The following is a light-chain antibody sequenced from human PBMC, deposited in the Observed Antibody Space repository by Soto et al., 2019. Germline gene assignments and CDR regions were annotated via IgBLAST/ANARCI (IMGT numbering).Light chain of an antibody. CDR2: DAS. V-gene: IGKV3-11*01. CDR3: PQRIYWWA. Sequence: IVLTQSPATLSLSPGERATLSCRASQSVGTYLAWYQQKPGQAPRLLIYDASKRATGIPARFSGSGSGTDFTLTISRLKPEDYAVYSCPQRIYWWAFGQGTKVEVK. CDR1: QSVGTY. J-gene: IGKJ1*01.